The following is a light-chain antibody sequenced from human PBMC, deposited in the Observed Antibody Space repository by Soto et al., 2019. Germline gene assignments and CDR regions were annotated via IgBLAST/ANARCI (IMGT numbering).Light chain of an antibody. Sequence: EIVLTQSPGTLSLSPGERATLCCRASQSVSSSYLAWYQQKPGQAPRLLIYGASSRATGIPDRFSGSGSGTDFTLTISRLEPEDFAVYYCQQYGSSRTFGQGTKLEFK. CDR1: QSVSSSY. J-gene: IGKJ2*01. V-gene: IGKV3-20*01. CDR2: GAS. CDR3: QQYGSSRT.